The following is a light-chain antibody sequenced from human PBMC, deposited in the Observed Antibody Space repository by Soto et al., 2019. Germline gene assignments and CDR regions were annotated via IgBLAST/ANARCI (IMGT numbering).Light chain of an antibody. CDR3: HRCFSWTT. CDR1: QSIDSY. V-gene: IGKV1-39*01. J-gene: IGKJ1*01. CDR2: TAS. Sequence: MTRSPSSLSVSVGDRVTITCRASQSIDSYLNWYQQKPGKAPKLLIYTASSLQSGVPSRFSGSGSGTDFTLTISSLQPEDFATYYCHRCFSWTTFGQGTKVDIK.